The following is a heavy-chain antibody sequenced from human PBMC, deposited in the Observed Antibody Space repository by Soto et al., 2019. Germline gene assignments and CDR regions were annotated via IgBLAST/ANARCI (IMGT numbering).Heavy chain of an antibody. CDR1: GGSISSGGYY. Sequence: PSETLSLTCTFSGGSISSGGYYWSWIRQHPGKGLEWIGYIYYSGSTYYNPSLKSRVTISVDTSKNQFSLKLNSVTAADTAVYYCARAGPSTRTGFDYWGQGTLVTVSS. CDR3: ARAGPSTRTGFDY. CDR2: IYYSGST. D-gene: IGHD3-9*01. J-gene: IGHJ4*02. V-gene: IGHV4-31*03.